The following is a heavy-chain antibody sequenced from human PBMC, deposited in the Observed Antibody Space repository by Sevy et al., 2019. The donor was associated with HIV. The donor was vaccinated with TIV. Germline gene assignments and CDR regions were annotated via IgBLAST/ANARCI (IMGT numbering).Heavy chain of an antibody. V-gene: IGHV3-23*01. J-gene: IGHJ5*02. CDR2: ISGSGGST. CDR3: AKDLSDYGWGSYRYTNWFDP. Sequence: GGSLRLSCAASGFTFSSYAMSWVRQAPGKGLEWVSAISGSGGSTYYADSVKGRFTISRDNSKNTLDLQRNSLRAEDTAVYYCAKDLSDYGWGSYRYTNWFDPWGQGTLVTVSS. CDR1: GFTFSSYA. D-gene: IGHD3-16*02.